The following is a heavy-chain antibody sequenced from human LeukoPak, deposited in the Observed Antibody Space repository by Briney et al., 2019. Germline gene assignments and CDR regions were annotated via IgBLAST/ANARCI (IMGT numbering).Heavy chain of an antibody. V-gene: IGHV3-74*01. Sequence: GGSLRLSCAASGFTFSKYWMHWVRQAPGKGLVWVSRINSDGSSTSYADSVKGRFTISRDNAKNSLYLQMNSLRAEDTALYYCAKDTSGVVAATRPYYYYYYGMDVWGQGTTVTVSS. CDR1: GFTFSKYW. CDR2: INSDGSST. J-gene: IGHJ6*02. CDR3: AKDTSGVVAATRPYYYYYYGMDV. D-gene: IGHD2-15*01.